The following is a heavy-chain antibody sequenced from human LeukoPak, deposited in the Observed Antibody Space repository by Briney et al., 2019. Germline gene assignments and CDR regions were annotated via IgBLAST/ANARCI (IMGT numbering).Heavy chain of an antibody. J-gene: IGHJ5*02. Sequence: GGSLRLSCAASGFTFSSYWMHWVRQAPGKGLVWVSHINSDGSSTNYADSVKGRFTISRDNAKNTLYLQMNSLRAEDTAVYYCARDLSSTNWFDPWGQGTLVTVSS. CDR2: INSDGSST. CDR3: ARDLSSTNWFDP. V-gene: IGHV3-74*01. D-gene: IGHD6-13*01. CDR1: GFTFSSYW.